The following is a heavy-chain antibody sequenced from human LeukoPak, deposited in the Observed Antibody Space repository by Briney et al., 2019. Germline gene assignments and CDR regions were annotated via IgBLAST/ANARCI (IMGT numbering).Heavy chain of an antibody. CDR2: INHSGST. Sequence: SSETLSLTCAVYGGSFSGYYWSWIRQPPGKGLEWIGEINHSGSTNYNPSLQSRVTLSVDTSKNQFSLKLSSVTAADTAVYYCARGARYSYGYCAFDIWGQGTMVTVSS. CDR1: GGSFSGYY. V-gene: IGHV4-34*01. J-gene: IGHJ3*02. D-gene: IGHD5-18*01. CDR3: ARGARYSYGYCAFDI.